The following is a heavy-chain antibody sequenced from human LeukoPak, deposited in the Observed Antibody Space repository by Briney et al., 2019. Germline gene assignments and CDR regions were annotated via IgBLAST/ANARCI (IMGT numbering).Heavy chain of an antibody. Sequence: SETLSLTCTVSVGSLSSSSYYWGWIRQPPGRCREWIGYIHYSGSTYYNPSLQSRLTISLDTSKNQFSLQLSSVTAADTAVYYCARDSDPSAIYYYGMDVWGQXTTXXVSS. CDR2: IHYSGST. D-gene: IGHD3-10*01. J-gene: IGHJ6*02. CDR3: ARDSDPSAIYYYGMDV. V-gene: IGHV4-31*03. CDR1: VGSLSSSSYY.